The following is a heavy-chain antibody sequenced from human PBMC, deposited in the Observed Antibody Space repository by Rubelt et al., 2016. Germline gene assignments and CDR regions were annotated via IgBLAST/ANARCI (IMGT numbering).Heavy chain of an antibody. V-gene: IGHV3-23*01. CDR1: GFTFSSYA. J-gene: IGHJ4*02. Sequence: CAASGFTFSSYAMSWVRQAPGKGLEWVSAISGSGGSTYYADSVKGRFPMSKVNSKNTLYLQMNSRRAEDTAVYYCAKAPPNPYYYDSSGPPYYLDYWGQGTLVTVSS. CDR2: ISGSGGST. CDR3: AKAPPNPYYYDSSGPPYYLDY. D-gene: IGHD3-22*01.